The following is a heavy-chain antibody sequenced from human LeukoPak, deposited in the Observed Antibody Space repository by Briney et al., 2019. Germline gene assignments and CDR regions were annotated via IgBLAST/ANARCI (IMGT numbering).Heavy chain of an antibody. CDR1: GFTVSSNH. CDR2: IGYRGGSI. V-gene: IGHV3-53*01. J-gene: IGHJ6*03. CDR3: AKSWGSTRPYYNYMDV. D-gene: IGHD1-26*01. Sequence: GGSLRLSCAASGFTVSSNHMSWVRQAPGKGLEWVSIIGYRGGSIYYAYSVKGRFTISRDNSKNTLSLQMNGLRPEDTAVYYCAKSWGSTRPYYNYMDVWGKGTTVTVSS.